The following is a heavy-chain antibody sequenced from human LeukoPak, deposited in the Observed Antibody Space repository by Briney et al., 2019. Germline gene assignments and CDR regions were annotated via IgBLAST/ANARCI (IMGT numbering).Heavy chain of an antibody. J-gene: IGHJ4*02. D-gene: IGHD2-15*01. CDR1: GYTFTSYY. Sequence: ASVKVSCKASGYTFTSYYMHWVRQAPGQGLEWMGIINPSGGSTSYAQKFQGRVTMTRDMSTSTVYMELSSLRSEDTAVYYCAILAPRRKIDYWGQGTLVTVSP. V-gene: IGHV1-46*01. CDR3: AILAPRRKIDY. CDR2: INPSGGST.